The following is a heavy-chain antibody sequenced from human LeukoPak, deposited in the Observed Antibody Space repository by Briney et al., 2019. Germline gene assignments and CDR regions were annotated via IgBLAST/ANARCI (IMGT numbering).Heavy chain of an antibody. V-gene: IGHV3-66*01. Sequence: ETLSLTCSVSGDSISYFYMSWVRQAPGKGLEWVSVIYSGGSTYYADSVKGRFTISRDNSKNTLYLQMNSLRAEDTAVYYCARDRSGYSSSWDSGGLDYWGQGTLVTVSS. J-gene: IGHJ4*02. CDR1: GDSISYFY. CDR2: IYSGGST. D-gene: IGHD6-13*01. CDR3: ARDRSGYSSSWDSGGLDY.